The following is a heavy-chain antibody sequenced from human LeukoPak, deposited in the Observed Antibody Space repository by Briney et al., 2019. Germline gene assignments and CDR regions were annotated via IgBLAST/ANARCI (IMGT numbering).Heavy chain of an antibody. Sequence: SETLSLTCTVSGGSISSSSYYWGWIRQPPGKGLEWIGSIYYSGSTYYNSSLKSRVTISVDTSKNQFSLKLSSVTAADTAVYYCASPYGSGSYLGYWGQGTLVTVSS. J-gene: IGHJ4*02. CDR1: GGSISSSSYY. D-gene: IGHD3-10*01. CDR2: IYYSGST. CDR3: ASPYGSGSYLGY. V-gene: IGHV4-39*01.